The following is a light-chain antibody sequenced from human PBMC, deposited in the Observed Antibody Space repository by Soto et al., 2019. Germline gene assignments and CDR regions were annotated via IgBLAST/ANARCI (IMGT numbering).Light chain of an antibody. CDR1: SSNIGSYT. V-gene: IGLV1-44*01. Sequence: QSVLSQPPSASGTPGQRVTISCSGSSSNIGSYTVNWYQQLPGTAPKLLIYSNDQRPSGVPDRFSGSKSGTSASLAISGLQSEDETDYYCAAWDVSLNGVVFGGGTKLTVL. CDR2: SND. CDR3: AAWDVSLNGVV. J-gene: IGLJ2*01.